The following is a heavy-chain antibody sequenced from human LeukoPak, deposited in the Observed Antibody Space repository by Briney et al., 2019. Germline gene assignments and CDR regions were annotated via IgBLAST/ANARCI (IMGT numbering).Heavy chain of an antibody. Sequence: GGTLRLSCAASGFTFSSYGMSWVRQAPGKGLEWVSAISGSGGSTYYADSVKGRFTISRDNSKNTLYLQMNSLRAEDTAVYYCAKDREAMVRGVTDYWGQGTLVTVSS. CDR3: AKDREAMVRGVTDY. CDR2: ISGSGGST. J-gene: IGHJ4*02. V-gene: IGHV3-23*01. D-gene: IGHD3-10*01. CDR1: GFTFSSYG.